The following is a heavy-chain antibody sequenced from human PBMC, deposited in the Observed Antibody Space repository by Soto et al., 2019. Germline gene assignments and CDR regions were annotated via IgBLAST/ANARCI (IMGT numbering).Heavy chain of an antibody. CDR2: ISYDGSDK. V-gene: IGHV3-30-3*01. CDR3: TRESSDYYCDY. J-gene: IGHJ4*02. D-gene: IGHD6-19*01. CDR1: GFTFSRSA. Sequence: QVQLVESGGGVVQPGRSLRLSCAASGFTFSRSAMHWVRQAPGKGLEWVAVISYDGSDKFYADSVKGRFTISRDNSKKTVYLQMNSLRVEDTALYYGTRESSDYYCDYWGQGALVTVSS.